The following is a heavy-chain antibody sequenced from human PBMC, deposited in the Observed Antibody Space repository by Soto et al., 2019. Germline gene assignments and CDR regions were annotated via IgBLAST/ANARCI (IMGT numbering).Heavy chain of an antibody. J-gene: IGHJ2*01. CDR2: ISSSGSFL. V-gene: IGHV3-21*01. D-gene: IGHD1-1*01. CDR3: EAEEGTGACCKGSAFLLKRSSDL. Sequence: GKGLEWVSSISSSGSFLNYADSVQGRFTISRDNAKNSLYLQMSGLKDEATAVYYCEAEEGTGACCKGSAFLLKRSSDL.